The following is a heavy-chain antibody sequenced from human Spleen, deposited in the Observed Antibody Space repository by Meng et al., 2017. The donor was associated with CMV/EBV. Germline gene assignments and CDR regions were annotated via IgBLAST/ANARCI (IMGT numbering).Heavy chain of an antibody. CDR1: GFSFSRYS. J-gene: IGHJ4*02. CDR2: IASSTGHI. Sequence: GGSLRLSCAASGFSFSRYSMNWVRQAPGKGLEWVSSIASSTGHIYYADSVKGRFTISRDNAKNSLYLQMNSLRVEDMGVYYCAKGGDVTLVVSLPDYWGQGTLVTVSS. D-gene: IGHD3-3*01. V-gene: IGHV3-21*06. CDR3: AKGGDVTLVVSLPDY.